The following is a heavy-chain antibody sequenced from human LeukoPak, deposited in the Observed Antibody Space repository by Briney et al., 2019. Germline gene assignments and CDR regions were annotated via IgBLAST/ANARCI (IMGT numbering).Heavy chain of an antibody. CDR1: GFTFSSYA. V-gene: IGHV3-23*01. J-gene: IGHJ4*02. D-gene: IGHD3-9*01. CDR2: ISGSGGST. CDR3: AKDPELRYFDWFGEVSFDY. Sequence: PGGSLRLSCAASGFTFSSYAMSWVRQAPGKGLEWVSAISGSGGSTYYADSVKGRFTISRGNSKNTLYLQMNSLRAEDTAVYYCAKDPELRYFDWFGEVSFDYWGQGTLVTVSS.